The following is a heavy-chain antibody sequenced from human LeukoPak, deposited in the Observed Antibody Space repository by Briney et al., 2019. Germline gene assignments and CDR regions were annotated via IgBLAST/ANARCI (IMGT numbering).Heavy chain of an antibody. CDR1: GFTFSSYA. V-gene: IGHV3-23*01. CDR2: ISGSGGST. Sequence: GGSLRLSCAASGFTFSSYAMSWVRQAPGKGLEWVSAISGSGGSTYYADSVKGRFTISRDNSKNTLYLQMNSLRAEDTAVYYCARDGGIVLMVYAIRESYFDYWGQGTLVTVSS. CDR3: ARDGGIVLMVYAIRESYFDY. J-gene: IGHJ4*02. D-gene: IGHD2-8*01.